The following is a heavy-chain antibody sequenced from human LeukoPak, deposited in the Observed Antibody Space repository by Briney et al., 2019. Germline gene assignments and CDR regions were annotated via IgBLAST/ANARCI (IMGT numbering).Heavy chain of an antibody. J-gene: IGHJ4*02. CDR1: GFTFSSYA. V-gene: IGHV3-23*01. CDR3: AEDIAAAATLDY. CDR2: ISGSGGST. Sequence: PGGSLRLSCAASGFTFSSYAMSWVRQAPGKGLEWVSAISGSGGSTYYADSVKGRFTISRDNSKNTLYLQMNSLRAKDTAVYYCAEDIAAAATLDYWGQGTLVTVSS. D-gene: IGHD6-13*01.